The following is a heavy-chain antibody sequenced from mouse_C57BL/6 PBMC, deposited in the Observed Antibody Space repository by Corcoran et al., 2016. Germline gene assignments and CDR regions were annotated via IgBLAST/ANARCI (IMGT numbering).Heavy chain of an antibody. J-gene: IGHJ2*01. CDR2: INPNNGGT. Sequence: EVQLQQSGPELVKPGSSVKISCKASGYTFTDYYMNWVKQSHGKSLEWIGDINPNNGGTSYNQKFKGKATLTVDKSSSTAYMELRSLTSEDSAVYYCARSVTVYWGQGTTLTVSS. V-gene: IGHV1-26*01. CDR3: ARSVTVY. CDR1: GYTFTDYY. D-gene: IGHD2-12*01.